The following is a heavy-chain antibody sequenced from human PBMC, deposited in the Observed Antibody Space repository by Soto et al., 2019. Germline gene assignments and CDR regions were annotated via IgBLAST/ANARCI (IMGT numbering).Heavy chain of an antibody. D-gene: IGHD2-15*01. CDR3: AREVVYYFDY. Sequence: QVQLQESGPGLVKPSETLSLTCTVSGGSISSYYWSWIRQPPGKGLEWIGYIYYRGSTNYNPSLKSRVTISVDTSKNQFSLKLSSVTAADTAVYYCAREVVYYFDYWGQGTLVTVSS. J-gene: IGHJ4*02. CDR2: IYYRGST. V-gene: IGHV4-59*01. CDR1: GGSISSYY.